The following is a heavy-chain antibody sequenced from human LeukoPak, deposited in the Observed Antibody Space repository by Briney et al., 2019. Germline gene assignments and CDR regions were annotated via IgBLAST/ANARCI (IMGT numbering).Heavy chain of an antibody. V-gene: IGHV3-73*01. D-gene: IGHD3-16*01. CDR1: GFTFSGSA. CDR3: TRVWGDTRDV. CDR2: IRSKANSYAT. Sequence: GGSLRLSCAASGFTFSGSAMHWVRQASGKGLEWVGRIRSKANSYATAYAASVKGRFTISRDDSKNTAYLQMNSLETEDTAVYYCTRVWGDTRDVWGKGTTVTVSS. J-gene: IGHJ6*04.